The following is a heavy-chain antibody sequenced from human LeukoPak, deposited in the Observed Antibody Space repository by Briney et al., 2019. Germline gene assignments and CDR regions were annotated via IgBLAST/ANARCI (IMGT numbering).Heavy chain of an antibody. Sequence: SETPSLTCAVYGGSFRGYYWSWIRQPPGKGLEWNGEINHSGSTNYNPSLTSRATISVDTSKNQFSLTLSSVTAADTAVYYCARGVDGTTPPYYFDYWGQGSLVTVSS. V-gene: IGHV4-34*01. CDR1: GGSFRGYY. D-gene: IGHD5-24*01. CDR3: ARGVDGTTPPYYFDY. CDR2: INHSGST. J-gene: IGHJ4*02.